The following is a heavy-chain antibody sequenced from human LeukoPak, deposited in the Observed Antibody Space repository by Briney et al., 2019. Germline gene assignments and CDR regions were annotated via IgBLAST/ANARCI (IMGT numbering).Heavy chain of an antibody. D-gene: IGHD3-9*01. CDR2: ISYDGSNK. CDR3: AKDAHYDILTGLPDY. Sequence: GRSLRLSCAASGFTFSSYGMHWVRQAPGKGLEWVTVISYDGSNKYYADSVKGRFTISRDNSRNTLYLQMNSLRAEDTAVYYCAKDAHYDILTGLPDYWGQGTLVTVSS. CDR1: GFTFSSYG. V-gene: IGHV3-30*18. J-gene: IGHJ4*02.